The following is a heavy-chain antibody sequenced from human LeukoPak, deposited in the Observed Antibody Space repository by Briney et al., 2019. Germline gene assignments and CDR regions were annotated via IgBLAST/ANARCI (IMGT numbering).Heavy chain of an antibody. CDR2: VNPSGGST. J-gene: IGHJ4*02. D-gene: IGHD5-18*01. CDR3: ARARRPRTVNPGYSYGSNYYYFDY. Sequence: ASVKVSCKASGYTFTSYYMHWVRQAPGQGIEWMGIVNPSGGSTSYAQKFQGRVTMTRDTSTSTVYMELSSLRSEDTAVYYRARARRPRTVNPGYSYGSNYYYFDYWGQGTLVTVSS. CDR1: GYTFTSYY. V-gene: IGHV1-46*01.